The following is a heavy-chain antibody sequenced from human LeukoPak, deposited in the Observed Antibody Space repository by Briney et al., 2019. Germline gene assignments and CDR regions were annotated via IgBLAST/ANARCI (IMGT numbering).Heavy chain of an antibody. D-gene: IGHD4-23*01. CDR2: INPNSGGT. V-gene: IGHV1-2*02. CDR1: GYTFTGDY. J-gene: IGHJ3*01. Sequence: ASVKVSFTASGYTFTGDYMHWVRQAPGQGLEWMGWINPNSGGTNYAQKFQGRVTMTRDTSISTAYMELSRLRSDDTAVYYCARRWVYHQRAFDDWGQGTMVT. CDR3: ARRWVYHQRAFDD.